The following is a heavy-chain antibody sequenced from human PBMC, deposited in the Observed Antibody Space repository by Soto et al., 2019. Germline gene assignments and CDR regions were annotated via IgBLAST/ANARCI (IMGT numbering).Heavy chain of an antibody. V-gene: IGHV3-53*01. D-gene: IGHD2-21*02. CDR3: ARALVPYCRGGDCFSRGLYYYHGLDV. CDR2: IYKGVDT. Sequence: PXGSLRLSCAVSGFRVSSTYMNWVRQAPGRGLEWITIIYKGVDTNYADSVSGRFTISRDNSKSTVSLQMNSLRAEDTAVYYCARALVPYCRGGDCFSRGLYYYHGLDVWGQRTTVTVSS. J-gene: IGHJ6*02. CDR1: GFRVSSTY.